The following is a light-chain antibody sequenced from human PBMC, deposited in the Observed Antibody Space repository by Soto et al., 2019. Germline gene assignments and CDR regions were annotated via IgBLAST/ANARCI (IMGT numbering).Light chain of an antibody. Sequence: EIMMTHSPATLSVSLGERVTLSCRASQNIRTNLAWYQQKPGQAPSLLVYGASTRAPGSPARFSGSGSGTEFTLTISSLQSEDSAVYYCQRFNDWAPEDTFCQGTKVDI. CDR1: QNIRTN. CDR2: GAS. J-gene: IGKJ2*01. CDR3: QRFNDWAPEDT. V-gene: IGKV3-15*01.